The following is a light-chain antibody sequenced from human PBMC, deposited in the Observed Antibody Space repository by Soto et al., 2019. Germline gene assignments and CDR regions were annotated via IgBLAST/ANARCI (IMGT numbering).Light chain of an antibody. Sequence: QSVLTQSPSASASLGASVKLTCTLSSGHSSYAIAWHQKQPGKGPRYLMDLNNDGSHSKGDGIPDRFSGSSSGAERYLIISSLPAYDEADYDCQTWGTGVQVFGGGTQLTVL. CDR1: SGHSSYA. V-gene: IGLV4-69*01. CDR2: LNNDGSH. J-gene: IGLJ2*01. CDR3: QTWGTGVQV.